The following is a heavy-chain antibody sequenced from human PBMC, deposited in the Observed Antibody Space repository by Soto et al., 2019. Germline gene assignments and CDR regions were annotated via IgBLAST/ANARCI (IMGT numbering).Heavy chain of an antibody. D-gene: IGHD3-10*01. CDR3: ARAWGYGSGSSFFGMDV. CDR1: GDTFSAYH. V-gene: IGHV1-2*02. CDR2: INPHSGDT. J-gene: IGHJ6*02. Sequence: QEQLVQSGTEVKRPGASVKVSCKASGDTFSAYHIHWVRQAPGQGLEWMGWINPHSGDTSFAQNFQDRVTLTRDTSISTAYMELNSLTADDTAVYYCARAWGYGSGSSFFGMDVWGQGTTVTVSS.